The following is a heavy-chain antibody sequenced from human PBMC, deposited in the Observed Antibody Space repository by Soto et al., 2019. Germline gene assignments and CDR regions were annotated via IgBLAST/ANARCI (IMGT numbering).Heavy chain of an antibody. J-gene: IGHJ4*02. Sequence: GASVKVSCKASGYAFTNYGIAWVRQAPGQGLEWMGWISAYSGSTDYAPKLQGRVTMTKDTSTSTVYMELRDLRSADTAVYYCTRDRLTLTTSLIFDYWGQGTLVTVSS. CDR2: ISAYSGST. CDR1: GYAFTNYG. CDR3: TRDRLTLTTSLIFDY. V-gene: IGHV1-18*01. D-gene: IGHD4-4*01.